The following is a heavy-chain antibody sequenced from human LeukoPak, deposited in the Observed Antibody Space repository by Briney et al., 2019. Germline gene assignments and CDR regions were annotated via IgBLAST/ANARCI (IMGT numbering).Heavy chain of an antibody. J-gene: IGHJ3*02. V-gene: IGHV3-11*01. CDR1: GFIFSDHY. Sequence: GGSERLLYAASGFIFSDHYTSWIRHAPGKGLEWVSYISNTGSNIYYADSVKGRFSLSRDHAKNSLYLQINSQRAEDTAMYYCARDASGDFDIRGQRTMVTVSS. CDR3: ARDASGDFDI. CDR2: ISNTGSNI. D-gene: IGHD2-15*01.